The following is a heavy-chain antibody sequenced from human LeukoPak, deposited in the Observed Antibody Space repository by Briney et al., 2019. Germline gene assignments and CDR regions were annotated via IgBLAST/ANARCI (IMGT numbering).Heavy chain of an antibody. Sequence: GGSLRPSCAASGFTVSSNYMSWVRQASGKGLEWVSVIYSGGSTYYADSVKGRFTISRDNSKNTLYLQMNSLRAEDTAVYYCASYHGYWGQGTLVTVSS. J-gene: IGHJ4*02. CDR1: GFTVSSNY. D-gene: IGHD3-16*02. V-gene: IGHV3-53*01. CDR2: IYSGGST. CDR3: ASYHGY.